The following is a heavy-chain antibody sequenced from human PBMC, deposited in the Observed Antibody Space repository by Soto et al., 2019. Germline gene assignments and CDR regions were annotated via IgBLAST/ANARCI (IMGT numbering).Heavy chain of an antibody. V-gene: IGHV3-23*01. CDR3: AKDPLEQPQTNDY. J-gene: IGHJ4*02. CDR2: ISGSGGSR. Sequence: EVQLLESGGGLVQPGGSLRLSCAGSGFTFSNYAMSWDRQAPGKGLEWVSAISGSGGSRYYADSVKGRFTISRDNSKNTLYLQMDSLRAEDTAIYYCAKDPLEQPQTNDYWGQGTLVTVSS. D-gene: IGHD6-13*01. CDR1: GFTFSNYA.